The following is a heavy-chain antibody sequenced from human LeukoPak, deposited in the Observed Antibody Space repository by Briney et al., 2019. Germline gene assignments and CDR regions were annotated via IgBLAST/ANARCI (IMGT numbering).Heavy chain of an antibody. D-gene: IGHD2-15*01. CDR2: INHSGST. CDR1: GYSISSGYY. CDR3: ARHRCSGGSCYPMNWFDP. J-gene: IGHJ5*02. V-gene: IGHV4-38-2*02. Sequence: PSETLSLTCTVSGYSISSGYYWSWIRQPPGKGLEWIGEINHSGSTNYNPSLKSRVTISVDTSKNQFSLKLSSVTAADTAVYYCARHRCSGGSCYPMNWFDPWGQGTLVTVSS.